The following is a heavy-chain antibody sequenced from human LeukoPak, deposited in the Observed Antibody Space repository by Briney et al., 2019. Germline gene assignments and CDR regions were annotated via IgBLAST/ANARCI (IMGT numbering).Heavy chain of an antibody. V-gene: IGHV3-53*01. CDR1: GVTVGTNS. Sequence: GGSLRLSCAASGVTVGTNSMSWARQSPGKGLEWVSVIYSGGSTYSADSVNGRFTVPRDNSRNTLFLQMNNLRAEDTALYFCASAREYCGSAECYEYFQHWGQGTLVIVSS. D-gene: IGHD2-21*01. CDR2: IYSGGST. J-gene: IGHJ1*01. CDR3: ASAREYCGSAECYEYFQH.